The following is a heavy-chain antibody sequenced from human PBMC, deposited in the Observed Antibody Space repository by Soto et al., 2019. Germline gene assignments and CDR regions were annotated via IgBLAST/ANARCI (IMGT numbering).Heavy chain of an antibody. CDR3: ARDFAYFDS. CDR1: GGSFKSGSYS. D-gene: IGHD3-3*01. Sequence: PSETLSLTCTVSGGSFKSGSYSWSWIRQPPGKGLEWIGYVYHTGRTSYNPSLKSRVSISMDTSKNQFSLNLDSVTAADKAVYFCARDFAYFDSWGHGTLVTVYS. V-gene: IGHV4-61*01. J-gene: IGHJ4*03. CDR2: VYHTGRT.